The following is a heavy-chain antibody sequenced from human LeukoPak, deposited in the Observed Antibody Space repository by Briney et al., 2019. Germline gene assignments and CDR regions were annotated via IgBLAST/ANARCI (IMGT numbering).Heavy chain of an antibody. CDR2: IIGSGGST. J-gene: IGHJ4*02. Sequence: PGGSLRPSCAASGFTFSSYAMSWVRQAPGKGLEWVSTIIGSGGSTYNADFVKGRFTISRDNSKNTLYLQMNSLRAEDTAVYYCAKDSYCGGDCYKRAVDYWGQGTLVTVSS. V-gene: IGHV3-23*01. CDR1: GFTFSSYA. CDR3: AKDSYCGGDCYKRAVDY. D-gene: IGHD2-21*02.